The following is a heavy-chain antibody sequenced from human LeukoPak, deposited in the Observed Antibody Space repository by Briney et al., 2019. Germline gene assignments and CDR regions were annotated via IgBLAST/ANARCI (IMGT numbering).Heavy chain of an antibody. J-gene: IGHJ4*02. CDR1: GFTFSNYT. CDR2: ISSSSSYI. D-gene: IGHD3-22*01. V-gene: IGHV3-21*01. Sequence: GGSLRLSCAASGFTFSNYTMDWVRQAPGQGLEGVSSISSSSSYIYYADSMQGRFTISRDNAKNSLSLQMNSLRAEDTAVYYCVSVPYYYHSCFWGQGTLVTVSS. CDR3: VSVPYYYHSCF.